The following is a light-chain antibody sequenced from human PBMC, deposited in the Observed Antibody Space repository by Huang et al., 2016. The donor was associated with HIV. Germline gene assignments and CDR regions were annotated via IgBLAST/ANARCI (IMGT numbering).Light chain of an antibody. CDR2: DTS. CDR1: QDISGY. J-gene: IGKJ5*01. Sequence: IQLTQSPSSLSASVGDRVTLTCRASQDISGYLAWYQQKPGQAPKLIIYDTSTLRSDVPSRFSGGGSGADFTLTISSLHSTDFATYYCQQLNSYPITFGRGTRLEI. V-gene: IGKV1-9*01. CDR3: QQLNSYPIT.